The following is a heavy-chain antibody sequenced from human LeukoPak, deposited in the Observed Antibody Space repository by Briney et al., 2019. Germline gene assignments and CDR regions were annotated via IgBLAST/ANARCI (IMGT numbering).Heavy chain of an antibody. D-gene: IGHD6-19*01. J-gene: IGHJ5*02. CDR3: ARPKPPYSSGWYVSAGWFDP. Sequence: LETLSLTCAVYGGSFSGYYWSWIRQPPGKGLEWIGEINHSGSTNYNPSLKSRVTISVDTSKNQFSLKLSSVTAADTAVYYCARPKPPYSSGWYVSAGWFDPWGQGTLVTVSS. CDR1: GGSFSGYY. V-gene: IGHV4-34*01. CDR2: INHSGST.